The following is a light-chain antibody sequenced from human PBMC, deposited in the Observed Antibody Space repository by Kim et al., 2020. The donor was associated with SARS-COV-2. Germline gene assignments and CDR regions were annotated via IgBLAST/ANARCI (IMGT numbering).Light chain of an antibody. CDR2: EDN. CDR1: SGSIASNY. Sequence: KTVTIPCTRSSGSIASNYVQWYQQRPGSAPTTVIYEDNQRPSGVPDRFSVSIDSSSNSASLTISGLKTEDEADYYCQSYDSSNHGVFGGGTKVTVL. J-gene: IGLJ2*01. V-gene: IGLV6-57*03. CDR3: QSYDSSNHGV.